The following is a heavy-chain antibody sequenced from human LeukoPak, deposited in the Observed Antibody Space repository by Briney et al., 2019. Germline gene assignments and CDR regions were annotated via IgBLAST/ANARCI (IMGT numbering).Heavy chain of an antibody. CDR2: VSYNGIT. J-gene: IGHJ6*02. Sequence: PSETLSLTCTVSRGAIDTYFWSWIGQPPGKGLEWIGYVSYNGITNYNPSLKSRVTISLDTSKTQFSLNLSSVTAADAAVYYCARDNCNDGNYYYGVAVWGQGTAVTVSS. CDR3: ARDNCNDGNYYYGVAV. V-gene: IGHV4-59*01. D-gene: IGHD1-1*01. CDR1: RGAIDTYF.